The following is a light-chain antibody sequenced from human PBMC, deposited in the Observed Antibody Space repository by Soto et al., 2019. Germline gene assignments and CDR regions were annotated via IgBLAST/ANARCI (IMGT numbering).Light chain of an antibody. CDR1: SSNIGSNF. CDR2: RNN. J-gene: IGLJ3*02. V-gene: IGLV1-47*01. Sequence: QLVLTQPPSASGTPGQRVTISCSGSSSNIGSNFVYWYRQLPGTAPKLLIYRNNQRPSGVPDRFSGSKSGTSASLAISGLRSDDEADYYCAAWDDSLSGEVFGGGTKLTVL. CDR3: AAWDDSLSGEV.